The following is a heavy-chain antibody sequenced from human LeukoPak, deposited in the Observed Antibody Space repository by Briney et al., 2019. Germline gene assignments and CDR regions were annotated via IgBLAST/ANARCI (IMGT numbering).Heavy chain of an antibody. CDR2: IYHSGST. Sequence: SETLSLTCAVSGGSISSGGYSWSWIRQPPGKGLEWIGYIYHSGSTYYNPSLKSRVTISVDRSKNQFSLKLSSVTAADTAVYYCARGYVRYYYDSSGSEASDAFDIWGQGTMVTVSS. CDR3: ARGYVRYYYDSSGSEASDAFDI. J-gene: IGHJ3*02. V-gene: IGHV4-30-2*01. D-gene: IGHD3-22*01. CDR1: GGSISSGGYS.